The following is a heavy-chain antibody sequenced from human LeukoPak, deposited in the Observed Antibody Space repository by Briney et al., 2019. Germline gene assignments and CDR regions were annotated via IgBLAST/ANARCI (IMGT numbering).Heavy chain of an antibody. V-gene: IGHV3-49*04. CDR2: IRSKAYGGTT. Sequence: PGGSLRLSCAGSGFTFDDYAMSWVRQAPGKGLEWLGFIRSKAYGGTTEYAASVKGRFTISRDDSKSIAYVQMNSLKSEDTAVYYCTRDYGDYVQPWGQGTLVTVSS. D-gene: IGHD4-17*01. CDR1: GFTFDDYA. J-gene: IGHJ5*02. CDR3: TRDYGDYVQP.